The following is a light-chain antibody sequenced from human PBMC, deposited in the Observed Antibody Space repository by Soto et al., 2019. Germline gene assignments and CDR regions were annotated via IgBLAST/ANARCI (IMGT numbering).Light chain of an antibody. Sequence: QSALTQPPSASGSPGQSVTISCTGTSSDVGGYDYVSWYQQYPGKAPKLMIYEVSRRPSGVPDRFSGSKSGNTASLTVSGLQAEDEADYYCSSDAHSNSGVFGGGTKLTVL. J-gene: IGLJ2*01. V-gene: IGLV2-8*01. CDR2: EVS. CDR1: SSDVGGYDY. CDR3: SSDAHSNSGV.